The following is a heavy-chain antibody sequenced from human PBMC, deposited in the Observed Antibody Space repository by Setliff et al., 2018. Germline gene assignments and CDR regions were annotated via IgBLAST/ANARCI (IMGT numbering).Heavy chain of an antibody. V-gene: IGHV3-73*01. CDR1: GFTFSGSA. D-gene: IGHD6-13*01. Sequence: GGSLRLSCAASGFTFSGSAMYWVRQASGKGLEWVGRIRSKSDSYATIYAASVRGRFTISRDDSKNTAYLQMNSLKTEDTAVYYYAAAPAGSDVFDMWGQGTMVTVSS. CDR3: AAAPAGSDVFDM. CDR2: IRSKSDSYAT. J-gene: IGHJ3*02.